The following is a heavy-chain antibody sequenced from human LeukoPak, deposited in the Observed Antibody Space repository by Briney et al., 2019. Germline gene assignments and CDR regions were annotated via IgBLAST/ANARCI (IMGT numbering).Heavy chain of an antibody. CDR2: ISAYNGNT. CDR1: GYTFTSYG. D-gene: IGHD3-22*01. J-gene: IGHJ3*02. CDR3: ARERHPYYYDSSGAFDI. Sequence: ASVKVSCKASGYTFTSYGISWVRQAPGQGLEWMGWISAYNGNTNYAQKLQGRVTMTTDTSTSTAYMELRSLRSDGTAVYYCARERHPYYYDSSGAFDIWGQGTMVTVSS. V-gene: IGHV1-18*01.